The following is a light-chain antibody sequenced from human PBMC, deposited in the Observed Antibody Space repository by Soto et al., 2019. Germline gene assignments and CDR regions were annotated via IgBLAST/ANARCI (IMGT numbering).Light chain of an antibody. CDR2: DAY. J-gene: IGKJ1*01. V-gene: IGKV3-11*01. CDR3: QPRNSWPWT. CDR1: QSVSSY. Sequence: EIVLTQSPATLSLSPGERCTLSCMASQSVSSYLAWYQQKPGQSRRLLIYDAYTRATGIPARFSGSGSGTDFTLTISSLEPEDFAVYYCQPRNSWPWTFGQGTKVDIK.